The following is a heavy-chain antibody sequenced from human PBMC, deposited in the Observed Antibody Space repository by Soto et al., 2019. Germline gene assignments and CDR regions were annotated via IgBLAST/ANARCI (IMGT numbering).Heavy chain of an antibody. D-gene: IGHD2-2*03. V-gene: IGHV4-39*01. J-gene: IGHJ3*02. Sequence: QLQLQESGPGLVKPSETLSLTCTVSGGSISSSSYYWGWIRQPPGKGLEWIGSIYYSGSTYYNPSLKSRVTISVDTSNNQFSLKLSSVTAADTAVYYCARRGSDPARDGWAFDIWGQGTMVTVSS. CDR3: ARRGSDPARDGWAFDI. CDR2: IYYSGST. CDR1: GGSISSSSYY.